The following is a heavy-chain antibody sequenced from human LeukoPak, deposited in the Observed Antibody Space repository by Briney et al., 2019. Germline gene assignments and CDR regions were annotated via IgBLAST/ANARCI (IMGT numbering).Heavy chain of an antibody. J-gene: IGHJ4*02. CDR2: IYYSGST. CDR1: GGSISSGGSY. Sequence: SETLSLTCTVSGGSISSGGSYWSWIRQHPGKGLEWIGYIYYSGSTYYNPSVRSTVSISVVTSRVQFSRKLSSVTAADTAVYYCARAQREYTAARPQYYFDYWGQGNLVTVS. D-gene: IGHD6-6*01. V-gene: IGHV4-31*01. CDR3: ARAQREYTAARPQYYFDY.